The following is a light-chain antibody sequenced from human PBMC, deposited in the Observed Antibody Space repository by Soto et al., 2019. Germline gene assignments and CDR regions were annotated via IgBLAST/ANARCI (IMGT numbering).Light chain of an antibody. CDR3: CSYAGTSIGV. CDR2: EVS. Sequence: QSALTQPASVSGSPGQSITISCTGTSSDIGTYKFVSWYQQHPGKAPRLMIYEVSERPSGVSNRFSGSKSGNTASLTISGLQAEDEADYFCCSYAGTSIGVFGAGTKLTVL. CDR1: SSDIGTYKF. V-gene: IGLV2-23*02. J-gene: IGLJ3*02.